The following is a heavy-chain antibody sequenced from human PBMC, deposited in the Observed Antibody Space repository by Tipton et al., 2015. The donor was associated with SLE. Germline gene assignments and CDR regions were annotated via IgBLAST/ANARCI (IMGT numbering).Heavy chain of an antibody. CDR3: ARDSRLVATGDAFDI. V-gene: IGHV4-4*08. CDR2: IYTSGST. Sequence: TLSLTCTVSGDSISSYYWSWIRQPPGKGLEWIGYIYTSGSTNYNPSLKSRVTISVDTSKNQFSLKLSSVTAADTAVYYCARDSRLVATGDAFDIWGQGTMVTVSS. CDR1: GDSISSYY. D-gene: IGHD5-12*01. J-gene: IGHJ3*02.